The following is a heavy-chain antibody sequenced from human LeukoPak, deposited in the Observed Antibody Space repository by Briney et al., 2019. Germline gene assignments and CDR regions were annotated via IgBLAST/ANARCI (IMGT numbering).Heavy chain of an antibody. V-gene: IGHV1-8*02. Sequence: ASVKVSCKASGGTFSSYAINWVRQATGQGLEWMGWMNPNSGYTGYAQKFQARVTMARNTSINTAYMELSSLRSEDTAVYYCARSKTGSLGNWFDLWGQGTLVTVSS. J-gene: IGHJ5*02. CDR3: ARSKTGSLGNWFDL. CDR2: MNPNSGYT. D-gene: IGHD1-1*01. CDR1: GGTFSSYA.